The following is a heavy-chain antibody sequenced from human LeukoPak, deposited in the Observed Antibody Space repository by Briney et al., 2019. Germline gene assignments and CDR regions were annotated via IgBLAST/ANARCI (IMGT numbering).Heavy chain of an antibody. CDR2: INPNSGGT. J-gene: IGHJ4*02. CDR1: GYTLTNHQ. Sequence: GASVKASCKASGYTLTNHQMHWVRQAPGHGLEWRGWINPNSGGTNYAQKFQGRVTMTTDMSITTAYMELTRLRSDDTAVYYCARVPATSGDIDYDFWSGHYFFDHWGQETLVTVSS. V-gene: IGHV1-2*02. CDR3: ARVPATSGDIDYDFWSGHYFFDH. D-gene: IGHD3-3*01.